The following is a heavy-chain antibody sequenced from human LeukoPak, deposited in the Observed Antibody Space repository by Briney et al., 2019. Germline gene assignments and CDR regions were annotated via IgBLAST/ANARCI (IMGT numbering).Heavy chain of an antibody. CDR2: IYPGDSET. Sequence: GESLKISCKGSGYSFTSYWIGWVRQMPGKGLEWMGIIYPGDSETRYSPSFQGQVTISADKSISTAYLQWSSLKASDTAMYYCARHGSYLGHYFYYMDVWGKGTTVTVSS. J-gene: IGHJ6*03. CDR3: ARHGSYLGHYFYYMDV. CDR1: GYSFTSYW. D-gene: IGHD1-26*01. V-gene: IGHV5-51*01.